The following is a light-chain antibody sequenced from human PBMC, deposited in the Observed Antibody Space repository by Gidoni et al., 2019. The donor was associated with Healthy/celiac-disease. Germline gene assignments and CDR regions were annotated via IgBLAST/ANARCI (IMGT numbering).Light chain of an antibody. CDR3: QQYNNWPPSHCT. CDR2: GAS. J-gene: IGKJ1*01. Sequence: EIVMTQSPATLSVSPGERATLSCRASQSVSSNLAWYQQKPGQAPRLLIYGASTRATGIPARFSGSGSGTEFTLTISSLQSEDFAVYYCQQYNNWPPSHCTFGQGTKVEIK. CDR1: QSVSSN. V-gene: IGKV3-15*01.